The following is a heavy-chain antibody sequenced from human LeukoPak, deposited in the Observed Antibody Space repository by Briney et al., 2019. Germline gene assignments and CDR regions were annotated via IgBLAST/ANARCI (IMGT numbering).Heavy chain of an antibody. CDR1: GYTFTSYG. CDR2: ISAYNGNT. D-gene: IGHD2-2*01. CDR3: ARRAHIVVVPNIDYYYYMDV. Sequence: GASVKVSCKASGYTFTSYGISWVRQAPGQGLEWMGWISAYNGNTNYAQKRQGRVTMTTDTSTSTAYMELRSLRSDDTAVYYCARRAHIVVVPNIDYYYYMDVWGKGTTVTVSS. V-gene: IGHV1-18*01. J-gene: IGHJ6*03.